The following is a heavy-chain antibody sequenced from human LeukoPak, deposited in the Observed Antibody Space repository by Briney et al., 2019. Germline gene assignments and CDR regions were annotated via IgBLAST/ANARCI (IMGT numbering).Heavy chain of an antibody. V-gene: IGHV1-46*01. Sequence: GASVKVSCKASGGTFSSYAISWVRQAPGQGLEWMGIINPSGGSTSYAQKFQGRVTMTRDMSTSTVYMELSSLRSEDTAVYYCARENGVTQAFDYWGQGTLVTVSS. CDR3: ARENGVTQAFDY. D-gene: IGHD2-21*02. J-gene: IGHJ4*02. CDR1: GGTFSSYA. CDR2: INPSGGST.